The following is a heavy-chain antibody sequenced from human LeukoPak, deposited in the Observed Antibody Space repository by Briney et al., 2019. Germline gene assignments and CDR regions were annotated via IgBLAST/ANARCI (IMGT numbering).Heavy chain of an antibody. CDR3: TTEWYSYDSGSY. J-gene: IGHJ4*02. CDR1: GFTFNNAW. V-gene: IGHV3-15*01. D-gene: IGHD3-10*01. Sequence: PGGSLRLSCAVSGFTFNNAWMSWVRQAPGKGLEWVGRIKSKTSGGTADYAAPVKGRFTISRDGSKNTLYLQMNSLKTEDTAVYYCTTEWYSYDSGSYWGQGTLVTVSS. CDR2: IKSKTSGGTA.